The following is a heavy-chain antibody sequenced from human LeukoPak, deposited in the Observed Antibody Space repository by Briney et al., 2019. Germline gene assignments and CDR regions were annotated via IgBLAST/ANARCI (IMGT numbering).Heavy chain of an antibody. CDR1: GYTFSSNY. Sequence: AASVNVSCKASGYTFSSNYMHWVRQAPGQGLEWMGIINPSGGSTRYAQKFQGRVTMTRDTSTSTGYMELSSLRYEDTAVYYCAREQGGSGSYYNSKFDYWGQGTLVTVSS. CDR2: INPSGGST. D-gene: IGHD3-10*01. J-gene: IGHJ4*02. CDR3: AREQGGSGSYYNSKFDY. V-gene: IGHV1-46*01.